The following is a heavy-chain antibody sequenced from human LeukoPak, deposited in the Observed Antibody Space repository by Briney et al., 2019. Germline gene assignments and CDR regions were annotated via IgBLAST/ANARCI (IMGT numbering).Heavy chain of an antibody. CDR1: GGSFSGYY. D-gene: IGHD2-2*01. CDR2: INHSGST. CDR3: ARAVVVVPAATVDY. Sequence: SETLSLTCAVYGGSFSGYYWSWIRQPPGKGLEWIGEINHSGSTNYNPSLKSRVTISVDTSKNQFSLKLSSVTAADTAVYYRARAVVVVPAATVDYWGQGTLVTVSS. J-gene: IGHJ4*02. V-gene: IGHV4-34*01.